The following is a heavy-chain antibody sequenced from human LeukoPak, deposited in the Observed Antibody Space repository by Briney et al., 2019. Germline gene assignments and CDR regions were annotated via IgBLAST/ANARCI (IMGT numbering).Heavy chain of an antibody. CDR3: ATGKGYCSSTSCYSGSDY. CDR1: GYTFTELS. Sequence: GASVKVSCKVSGYTFTELSMHWVRQAPGKGLEWMGGFDPEDGETIYAQKFQGRVTMTEDTSTDTAYMELSSLRSEDTAVYYCATGKGYCSSTSCYSGSDYWGQGTLVTVSS. J-gene: IGHJ4*02. V-gene: IGHV1-24*01. CDR2: FDPEDGET. D-gene: IGHD2-2*01.